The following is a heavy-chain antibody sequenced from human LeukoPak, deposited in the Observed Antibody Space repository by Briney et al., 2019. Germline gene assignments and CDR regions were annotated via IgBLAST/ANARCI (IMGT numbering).Heavy chain of an antibody. CDR1: GGSTRSYY. Sequence: SETLSLTCTVSGGSTRSYYWSWIRQPPGKALEWIGYNYYTGFTNYNPSLKSQVTISLDTPKNQFSLKLTSVTAADTAVYYCARGKGSVYFFDYWGQGTLVTVSS. V-gene: IGHV4-59*01. J-gene: IGHJ4*02. CDR2: NYYTGFT. CDR3: ARGKGSVYFFDY. D-gene: IGHD1-26*01.